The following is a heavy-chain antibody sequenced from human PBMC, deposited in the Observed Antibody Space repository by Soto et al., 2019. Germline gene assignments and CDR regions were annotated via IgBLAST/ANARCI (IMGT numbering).Heavy chain of an antibody. CDR1: EGSFGGYY. J-gene: IGHJ4*02. Sequence: SQTLSLTCGVVEGSFGGYYWSWIRQTQGKGLEWIGEINHSGSTNYNPSLKSRVTISVDMSKNQFSLKLSSVTAADTAVYYCAMYYYDSSGYYYFDYWGQGTLVTVSS. D-gene: IGHD3-22*01. CDR2: INHSGST. V-gene: IGHV4-34*01. CDR3: AMYYYDSSGYYYFDY.